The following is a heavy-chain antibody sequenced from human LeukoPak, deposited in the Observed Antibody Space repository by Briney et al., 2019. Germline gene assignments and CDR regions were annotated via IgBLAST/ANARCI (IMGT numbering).Heavy chain of an antibody. J-gene: IGHJ5*02. V-gene: IGHV4-59*08. Sequence: SETLSLTCTVSGGSISSYYWSWTRQPPGKGLEWIGYIYNSGSTNYNPSLKSRVTISVDTSKNQFSLKLNSVTAADTAVYYCARHVREYGSLASWGQGTLVTVSS. CDR3: ARHVREYGSLAS. CDR2: IYNSGST. CDR1: GGSISSYY. D-gene: IGHD6-6*01.